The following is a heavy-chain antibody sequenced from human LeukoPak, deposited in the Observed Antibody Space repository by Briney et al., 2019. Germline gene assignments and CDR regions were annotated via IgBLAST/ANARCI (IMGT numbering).Heavy chain of an antibody. CDR1: GGSISSGDYY. J-gene: IGHJ4*02. V-gene: IGHV4-30-4*01. D-gene: IGHD4-11*01. Sequence: PSETLSLTCTVSGGSISSGDYYWSWIRQPPGKGLEWIGYIYYSGSTYYNPSLKSRVTISVDTSKNQFSLKLSSVTAADTAVYYCARDRSNYDGHGYDYWGQGTLVTVSS. CDR2: IYYSGST. CDR3: ARDRSNYDGHGYDY.